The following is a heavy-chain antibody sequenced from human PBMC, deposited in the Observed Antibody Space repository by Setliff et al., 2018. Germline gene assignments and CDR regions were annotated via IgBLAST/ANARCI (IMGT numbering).Heavy chain of an antibody. CDR3: ARDVFPYHYEGAFDI. J-gene: IGHJ3*02. Sequence: ASVKVSCKASGYSFTSYTIHWARQAPGQGLEWMGWINPNSGGTNSAQKFQGRVTMTRDTSTSTVYMDMSSLRSEDTAVYYCARDVFPYHYEGAFDIWGQGTMVTVSS. CDR1: GYSFTSYT. V-gene: IGHV1-2*02. D-gene: IGHD3-22*01. CDR2: INPNSGGT.